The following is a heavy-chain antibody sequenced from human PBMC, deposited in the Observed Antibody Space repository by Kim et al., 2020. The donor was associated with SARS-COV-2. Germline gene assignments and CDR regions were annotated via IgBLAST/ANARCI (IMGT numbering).Heavy chain of an antibody. V-gene: IGHV3-21*01. CDR1: GFTFSSYS. J-gene: IGHJ6*02. CDR3: ARDLARGYSGYVVYYYGMDV. D-gene: IGHD5-12*01. Sequence: GGSLRLSCAASGFTFSSYSMNWVRQAPGKGLEWVSSISSSSSYIYYADSVKGRFTISRDNAKNSLYLQMNSLRAEDTAVYYCARDLARGYSGYVVYYYGMDVWGQGTTVTGSS. CDR2: ISSSSSYI.